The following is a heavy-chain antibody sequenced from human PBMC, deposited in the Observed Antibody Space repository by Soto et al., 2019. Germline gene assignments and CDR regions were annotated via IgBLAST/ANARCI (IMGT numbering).Heavy chain of an antibody. D-gene: IGHD5-12*01. Sequence: QVQLVQSGAEVKKPGSSVKVSCKASGGTFSSYAISWVRQAPGQGLEWMGGIIPIFGTANYAQKFQGRVTITADESTSTAYMELSSLRSEDTAVYYCARDHGDGYKCYYYYGMDVWGQGTTVTVSS. CDR1: GGTFSSYA. V-gene: IGHV1-69*01. CDR3: ARDHGDGYKCYYYYGMDV. CDR2: IIPIFGTA. J-gene: IGHJ6*02.